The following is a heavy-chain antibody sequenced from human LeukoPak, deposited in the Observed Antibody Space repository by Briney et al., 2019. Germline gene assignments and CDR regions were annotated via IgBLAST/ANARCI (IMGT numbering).Heavy chain of an antibody. D-gene: IGHD2-21*02. Sequence: GGSLRLSCAATGFTCSSYWMSWVRQAPGRGLQWVANIKQDGSEKYYADSVEGRFTISRDNAKNTLYLQMNSLRAEDTAVYYCAKLVVVTATYWYFDLWGRGTLVGVSS. V-gene: IGHV3-7*03. CDR1: GFTCSSYW. CDR2: IKQDGSEK. CDR3: AKLVVVTATYWYFDL. J-gene: IGHJ2*01.